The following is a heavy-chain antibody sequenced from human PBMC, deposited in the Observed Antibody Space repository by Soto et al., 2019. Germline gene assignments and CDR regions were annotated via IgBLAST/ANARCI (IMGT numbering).Heavy chain of an antibody. J-gene: IGHJ5*02. Sequence: EVHLVESGGGLVQPGGSLRLSCAASGFNFNTYTMNWVRQAPGKGLEWISYISGGSSTVYYADSVKGRFTVSRDNAKKSLYLQMNSLRDEDTAVYYCVREEAPFPWGQGTLVTVSS. V-gene: IGHV3-48*02. CDR1: GFNFNTYT. CDR3: VREEAPFP. CDR2: ISGGSSTV.